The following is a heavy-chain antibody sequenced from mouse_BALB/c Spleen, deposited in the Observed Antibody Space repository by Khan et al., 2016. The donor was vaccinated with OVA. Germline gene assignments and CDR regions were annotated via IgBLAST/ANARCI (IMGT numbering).Heavy chain of an antibody. V-gene: IGHV9-3-1*01. CDR2: IITYTGGP. CDR1: GYTFTYYG. CDR3: ARGKNGKIYSMDY. Sequence: QIQFLQSGPELKKPGETVKISCKVAGYTFTYYGMNWVKQAPGKGLKWMGWIITYTGGPTYADEFKGRVAFTLETSANTAYLQINNLTNEDSATYYCARGKNGKIYSMDYWGQGTPVTVSS. D-gene: IGHD1-1*01. J-gene: IGHJ4*01.